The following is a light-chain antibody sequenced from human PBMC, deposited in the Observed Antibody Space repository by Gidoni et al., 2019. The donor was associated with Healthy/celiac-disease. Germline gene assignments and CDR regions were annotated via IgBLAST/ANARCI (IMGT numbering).Light chain of an antibody. CDR2: AAS. Sequence: AIRITQSPSSLSASTGDRVTITCRASQGISSYLAWYQQKPGKAPKLLIYAASTLQSGVPSRFSGSGSGTDFTLTISCLQSEDFATYYCQQYYSYPQVTFGPGTKVEIK. V-gene: IGKV1-8*01. J-gene: IGKJ3*01. CDR1: QGISSY. CDR3: QQYYSYPQVT.